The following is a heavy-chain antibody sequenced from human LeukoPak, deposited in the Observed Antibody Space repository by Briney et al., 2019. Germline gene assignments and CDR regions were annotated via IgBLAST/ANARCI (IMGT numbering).Heavy chain of an antibody. D-gene: IGHD1-26*01. CDR1: GYTFTSYG. CDR3: ARRELRKYYYYGMDV. CDR2: ISAYNGNT. V-gene: IGHV1-18*01. Sequence: GASVKVSCKASGYTFTSYGIGWVRQAPGQGLEWMGWISAYNGNTNYAQKLQGRVTMTTDTSTSTAYMELRSPRSDDTAVYYCARRELRKYYYYGMDVWGQGTTVTVSS. J-gene: IGHJ6*02.